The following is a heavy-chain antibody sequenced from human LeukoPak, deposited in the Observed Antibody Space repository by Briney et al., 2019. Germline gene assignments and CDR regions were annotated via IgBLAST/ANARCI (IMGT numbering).Heavy chain of an antibody. CDR1: GGTFSSYA. CDR3: AREVRRGTYDY. CDR2: IIPIFGTA. D-gene: IGHD3-16*01. Sequence: SVKVSCKASGGTFSSYAISWVRQAPGQGLEWMGRIIPIFGTANYAQKFQGRVTITTDESTSTAYMELSSLTSDDTAVYYCAREVRRGTYDYWGQGTLVTVTP. J-gene: IGHJ4*02. V-gene: IGHV1-69*05.